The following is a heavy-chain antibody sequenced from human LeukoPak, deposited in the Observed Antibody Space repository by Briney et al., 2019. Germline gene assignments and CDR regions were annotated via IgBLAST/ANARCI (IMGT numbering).Heavy chain of an antibody. CDR1: GFTFSSYA. CDR2: INSDGDNA. V-gene: IGHV3-23*01. Sequence: GGSLRLSCVASGFTFSSYAMTWVRQAQGKGLEWVSHINSDGDNAYYADSVKGRFAISRDNSKNTLYLQMNSLRAEDTALYYCARRGNAFGFWGQGTMVTVSS. J-gene: IGHJ3*01. D-gene: IGHD3-16*01. CDR3: ARRGNAFGF.